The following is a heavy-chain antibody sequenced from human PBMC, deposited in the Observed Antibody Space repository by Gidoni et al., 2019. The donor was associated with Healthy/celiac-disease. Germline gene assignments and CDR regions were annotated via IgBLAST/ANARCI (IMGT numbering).Heavy chain of an antibody. J-gene: IGHJ6*02. CDR2: ISGSGGST. D-gene: IGHD6-13*01. Sequence: EVQLLESGGGVVQPGGSLRLSCAASGFTFSSYAMCWVRQAPGKGLEWVSAISGSGGSTSYADSVKVRFTISRDNSKNTLYLQMNSLRAEDTAVYYCANCGTIAAGGYYYYYGMDVWGQGTTVTVSS. CDR1: GFTFSSYA. CDR3: ANCGTIAAGGYYYYYGMDV. V-gene: IGHV3-23*01.